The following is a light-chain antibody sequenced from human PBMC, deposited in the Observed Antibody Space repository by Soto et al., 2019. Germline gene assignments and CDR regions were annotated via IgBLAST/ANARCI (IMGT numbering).Light chain of an antibody. CDR1: QYIGDF. CDR3: QQSYTSRIT. V-gene: IGKV1-39*01. J-gene: IGKJ5*01. CDR2: AAS. Sequence: DIQMTQSPSSLSASVGDRVTIXXRASQYIGDFLNWYQQKPGKAPKLXIFAASSLQSGVPSRFSGSGSGTDFTLTVSSLQPEDFATYYCQQSYTSRITFGLGTRLEIK.